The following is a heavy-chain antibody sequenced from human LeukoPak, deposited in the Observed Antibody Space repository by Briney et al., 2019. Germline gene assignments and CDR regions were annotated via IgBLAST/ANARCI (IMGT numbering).Heavy chain of an antibody. Sequence: GWSLRLSCAASGFTFSSNWMSGVRQAPGKGLEWVANIKQDGSEKYYADSVKGRCTISRGNAKNSLYLQMNSPRAEDTAVYYCTRGVITRDYWGQGTLVTVSS. D-gene: IGHD3-22*01. J-gene: IGHJ4*02. V-gene: IGHV3-7*01. CDR1: GFTFSSNW. CDR3: TRGVITRDY. CDR2: IKQDGSEK.